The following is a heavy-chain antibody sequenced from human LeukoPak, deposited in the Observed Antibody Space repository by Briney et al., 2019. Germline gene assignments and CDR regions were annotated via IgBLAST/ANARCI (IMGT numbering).Heavy chain of an antibody. CDR2: INPSGGST. CDR1: GYTFTSYY. V-gene: IGHV1-46*01. D-gene: IGHD3-10*01. J-gene: IGHJ4*02. CDR3: AREGGSGIGDY. Sequence: ASVKVSCKASGYTFTSYYMHWVRQAPGQGLEWMGIINPSGGSTSYAQKFQGRVTMTRDMSTSTVYMELSSLRSEDTAVYYCAREGGSGIGDYWGQGTLVTVSS.